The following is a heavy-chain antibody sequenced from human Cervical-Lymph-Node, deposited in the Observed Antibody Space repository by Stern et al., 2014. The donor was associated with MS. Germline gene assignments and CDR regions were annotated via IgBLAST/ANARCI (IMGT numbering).Heavy chain of an antibody. CDR3: ARDRMVSSLTDYFDY. CDR2: ISYRGST. Sequence: QVQLVQSGPGLVKPSQTLSLTCTVSGGSISSGGYYWSWIRQPPGKGLEWIGYISYRGSTYYNPSLKSRYTISLDTSQNQFSLKVTLVTAADTAVYYCARDRMVSSLTDYFDYWGRGTLVAVSS. D-gene: IGHD2-8*01. V-gene: IGHV4-31*03. J-gene: IGHJ4*02. CDR1: GGSISSGGYY.